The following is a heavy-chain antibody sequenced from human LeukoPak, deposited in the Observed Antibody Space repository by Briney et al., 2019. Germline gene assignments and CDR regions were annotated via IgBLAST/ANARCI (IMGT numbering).Heavy chain of an antibody. CDR1: GFTFSNYA. D-gene: IGHD5-24*01. Sequence: PGGSLRLFSAASGFTFSNYAMHWVRQAPGKGLEWVAFISYDGSNKHYADSVKGRFTISRDNSKNTLYLQMNSLRPEDTAVYYCARARFGYNRGPFDYWGQGILVTVSS. CDR2: ISYDGSNK. J-gene: IGHJ4*02. V-gene: IGHV3-30-3*01. CDR3: ARARFGYNRGPFDY.